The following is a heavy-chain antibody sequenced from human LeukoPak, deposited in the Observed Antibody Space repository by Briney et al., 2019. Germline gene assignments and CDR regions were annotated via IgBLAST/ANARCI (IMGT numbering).Heavy chain of an antibody. V-gene: IGHV3-53*01. CDR2: IYSGDRT. CDR3: TRDLTGTTWSENDY. Sequence: GGSLRLSCEVSGISVRGSYMSWVRQAPGKGLEWVSVIYSGDRTYYAESVKGRFTISRDTSKNTLYLQMNDLRADDTARYYCTRDLTGTTWSENDYWGQGTLVTISS. CDR1: GISVRGSY. D-gene: IGHD6-13*01. J-gene: IGHJ4*02.